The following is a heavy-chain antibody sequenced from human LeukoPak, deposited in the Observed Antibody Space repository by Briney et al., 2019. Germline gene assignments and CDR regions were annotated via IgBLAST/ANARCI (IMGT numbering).Heavy chain of an antibody. D-gene: IGHD3-16*02. CDR3: ARMITFGGVIAHGDY. V-gene: IGHV4-34*01. Sequence: SETLSLTCAVYGGSFSGYYWSWIREPPGKGLEWGGEINHSGSTNYNPSLKSRVTISVDTSKNQFSLKLSSVTAADTAVYYCARMITFGGVIAHGDYWGQGTLVTVSS. CDR1: GGSFSGYY. CDR2: INHSGST. J-gene: IGHJ4*02.